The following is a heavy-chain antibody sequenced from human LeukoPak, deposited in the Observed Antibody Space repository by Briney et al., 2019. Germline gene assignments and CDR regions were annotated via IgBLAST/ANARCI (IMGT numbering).Heavy chain of an antibody. CDR3: AELGITMIGGV. D-gene: IGHD3-10*02. V-gene: IGHV3-48*03. Sequence: GGSLRLSCEASGFTFDDYAMNWVSQAPGKGLEWVSYISSSGSTIYYADSVKGRFTISRDNAKNSLYLQMNSLRAEDMAVYYCAELGITMIGGVWGKGTTVTISS. J-gene: IGHJ6*04. CDR1: GFTFDDYA. CDR2: ISSSGSTI.